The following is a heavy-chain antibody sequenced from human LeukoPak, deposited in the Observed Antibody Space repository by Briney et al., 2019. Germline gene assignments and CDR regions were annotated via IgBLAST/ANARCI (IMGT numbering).Heavy chain of an antibody. D-gene: IGHD3-3*01. J-gene: IGHJ5*02. CDR2: IYTSGST. CDR3: ARDPVSTYYDFWSGYRQNNWFDP. Sequence: PSETLSLTCTVSGGSISSYYWSWIRQPAGKGLEWIGRIYTSGSTNYNPSLKSRVTMSVDTSKNQFSLKLSSVTAADTAVYYCARDPVSTYYDFWSGYRQNNWFDPWGQGTLVTVSS. CDR1: GGSISSYY. V-gene: IGHV4-4*07.